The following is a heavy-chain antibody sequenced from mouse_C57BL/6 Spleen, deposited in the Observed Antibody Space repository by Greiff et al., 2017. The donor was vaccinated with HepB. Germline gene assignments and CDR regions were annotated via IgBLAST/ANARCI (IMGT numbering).Heavy chain of an antibody. CDR2: ISSGGDYI. Sequence: EVKLVESGEGLVKPGGSLKLSCAASGFTFSSYAMSWVRQTPEKRLEWVAYISSGGDYIYYADTVKGRFTISRDNARNTLYLQMSSLKSEDTAMYYCTRDLGDQRYFDVWGTGTTVTVSS. CDR3: TRDLGDQRYFDV. J-gene: IGHJ1*03. CDR1: GFTFSSYA. V-gene: IGHV5-9-1*02. D-gene: IGHD3-3*01.